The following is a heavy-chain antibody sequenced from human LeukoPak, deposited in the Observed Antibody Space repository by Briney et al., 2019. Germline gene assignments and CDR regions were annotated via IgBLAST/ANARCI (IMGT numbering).Heavy chain of an antibody. CDR2: IIPMFGTS. CDR1: GYSFTNYD. D-gene: IGHD3-22*01. V-gene: IGHV1-69*13. J-gene: IGHJ4*02. Sequence: SVKVSCKASGYSFTNYDINWVRQAPGQGLEWMGGIIPMFGTSDYIQKFQGRVTITADESTSTAYMELSSLRSEDTAVYYCASSPSSYYDSSGFFDYWGQGTLVTVSS. CDR3: ASSPSSYYDSSGFFDY.